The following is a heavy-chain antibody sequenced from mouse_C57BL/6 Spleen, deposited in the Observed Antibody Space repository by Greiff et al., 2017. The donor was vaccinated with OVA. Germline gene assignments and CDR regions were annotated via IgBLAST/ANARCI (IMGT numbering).Heavy chain of an antibody. CDR1: GYTFTDYE. CDR3: TRKEELTGDY. Sequence: QVQLQQSGAELVRPGASVTLSCKASGYTFTDYEMHWVKQTPVHGLEWIGAIDPETGGTAYNQKFKGKAILTADKSSSTAYMELRSLTSEDSAVYYCTRKEELTGDYWGQGTTLTVSS. CDR2: IDPETGGT. D-gene: IGHD4-1*01. J-gene: IGHJ2*01. V-gene: IGHV1-15*01.